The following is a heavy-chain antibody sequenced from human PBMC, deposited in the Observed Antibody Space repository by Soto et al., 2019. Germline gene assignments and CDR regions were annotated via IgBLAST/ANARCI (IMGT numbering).Heavy chain of an antibody. CDR3: SGPESPGAANFPRS. V-gene: IGHV3-49*04. D-gene: IGHD6-25*01. CDR1: GFPFDDVA. Sequence: GGSLRLSCAGPGFPFDDVAINWVRQAPGKGLDLVGLITNQSYQETTECAAAVKGRFTLSTYTSNASSYLQMNSLNMEDSGVYYSSGPESPGAANFPRSWGQGT. CDR2: ITNQSYQETT. J-gene: IGHJ4*02.